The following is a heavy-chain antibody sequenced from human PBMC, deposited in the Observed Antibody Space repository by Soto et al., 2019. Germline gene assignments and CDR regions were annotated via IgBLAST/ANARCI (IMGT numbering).Heavy chain of an antibody. V-gene: IGHV1-18*01. Sequence: QVHLVQSGAEVKKSGASVKVSCKGSGYDFTTYGITWVRQAPGQGLEWMAWISAHNGNTDDAQKRQGRVTVTRDTSTSTAYMELRSLRSDDTAVYYCARGRYGDYWGQGALVTVSS. CDR1: GYDFTTYG. J-gene: IGHJ4*02. CDR3: ARGRYGDY. CDR2: ISAHNGNT. D-gene: IGHD1-1*01.